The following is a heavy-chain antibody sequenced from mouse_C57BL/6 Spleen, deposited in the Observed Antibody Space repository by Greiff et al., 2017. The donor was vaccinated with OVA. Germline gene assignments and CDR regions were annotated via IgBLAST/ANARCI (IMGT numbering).Heavy chain of an antibody. Sequence: QVQLQQPGTELVKPGASVKLSCKASGYTFTSYWMHWVKQRPGQGLEWIGNINPSNGGTNYNEKFKSKATLTVDKSSSTAYMQLSSLTSEDSAVYNCAREGATMVAGYYFDDWGQGTTLTVSS. J-gene: IGHJ2*01. CDR3: AREGATMVAGYYFDD. CDR2: INPSNGGT. CDR1: GYTFTSYW. D-gene: IGHD2-2*01. V-gene: IGHV1-53*01.